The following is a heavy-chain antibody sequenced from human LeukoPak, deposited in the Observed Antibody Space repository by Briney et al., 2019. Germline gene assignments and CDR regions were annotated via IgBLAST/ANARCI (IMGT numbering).Heavy chain of an antibody. Sequence: GGSLRLSCAASGFTFSSYGMNWVRQAPGKGLEWVSVISGSGGSTYYADSVKGRFTIFRDNSKNTLYLQMNSLRAEDTAIYYCARDERLLSFLKWGQGTLVTVSS. V-gene: IGHV3-23*01. D-gene: IGHD3-3*01. CDR2: ISGSGGST. CDR1: GFTFSSYG. CDR3: ARDERLLSFLK. J-gene: IGHJ4*02.